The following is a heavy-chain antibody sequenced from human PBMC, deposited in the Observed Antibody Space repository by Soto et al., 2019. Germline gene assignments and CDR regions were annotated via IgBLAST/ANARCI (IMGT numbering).Heavy chain of an antibody. Sequence: EASVKVSCKASGYTFTSYAMHWVRQAPGQRLEWMGWINAGNGNTKYSQKFQGRVTITRDTSASTAYMELSSLRSEDTAVYYCANGGRMAAYDYWGQGTQVTVSS. CDR1: GYTFTSYA. D-gene: IGHD3-16*01. CDR3: ANGGRMAAYDY. V-gene: IGHV1-3*01. CDR2: INAGNGNT. J-gene: IGHJ4*02.